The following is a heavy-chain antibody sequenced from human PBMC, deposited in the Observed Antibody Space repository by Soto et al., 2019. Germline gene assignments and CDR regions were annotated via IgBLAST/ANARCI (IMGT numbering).Heavy chain of an antibody. D-gene: IGHD3-22*01. V-gene: IGHV1-2*02. CDR1: GYTFTGYY. CDR2: INPNSGGT. J-gene: IGHJ4*02. Sequence: ASVKVSCKASGYTFTGYYMHWVRQAPGQGLEWMGWINPNSGGTNYAQKFQGRVTVTRDTSISTAYMELSRLRSDDTAVYYCARMSYYDSSGYYYLHYFDYWGQGTLVTVS. CDR3: ARMSYYDSSGYYYLHYFDY.